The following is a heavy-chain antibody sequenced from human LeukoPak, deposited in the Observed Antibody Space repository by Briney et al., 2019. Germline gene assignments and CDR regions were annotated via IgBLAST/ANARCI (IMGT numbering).Heavy chain of an antibody. V-gene: IGHV4-4*09. J-gene: IGHJ4*02. Sequence: SDTLSLTCTVSDAYISNYYWSWIRQTPGKGLEWMGHIHTSGASRYYPSLESRLTPSIDTSRNHLSLKLTSVTAADTAVYFCARLGSYHDFWGQGALVTVSS. CDR3: ARLGSYHDF. D-gene: IGHD1-26*01. CDR2: IHTSGAS. CDR1: DAYISNYY.